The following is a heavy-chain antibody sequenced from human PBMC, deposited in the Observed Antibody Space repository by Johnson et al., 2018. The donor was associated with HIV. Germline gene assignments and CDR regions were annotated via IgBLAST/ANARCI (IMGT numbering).Heavy chain of an antibody. V-gene: IGHV3-15*01. Sequence: EVQLVESGGGLVKPGGSLRLSCAASGFTFSNAWMSWVRQAPGKGLEWVGRIKSNTDGVTTDYAAPVKGRFTISRDDSKNTLYLQMNSLKTEDTAVYYCRSWGSSGYYAPFYHDAFDIWGQGTMVTVSS. D-gene: IGHD3-22*01. CDR1: GFTFSNAW. CDR2: IKSNTDGVTT. J-gene: IGHJ3*02. CDR3: RSWGSSGYYAPFYHDAFDI.